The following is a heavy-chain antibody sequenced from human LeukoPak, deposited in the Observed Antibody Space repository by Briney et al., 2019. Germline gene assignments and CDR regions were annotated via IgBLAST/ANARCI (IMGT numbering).Heavy chain of an antibody. CDR3: ARQEGSSGWTNCFDP. Sequence: KPSETLSLTCTVSGGSISSYYWSWIRQPPGKGLEWIGYIYYSGSTNYNPSLKSRVTISVDTSKNQFSLKLSSVTAADTAVYYCARQEGSSGWTNCFDPWGQGTLVTVSS. CDR2: IYYSGST. J-gene: IGHJ5*02. CDR1: GGSISSYY. V-gene: IGHV4-59*08. D-gene: IGHD6-25*01.